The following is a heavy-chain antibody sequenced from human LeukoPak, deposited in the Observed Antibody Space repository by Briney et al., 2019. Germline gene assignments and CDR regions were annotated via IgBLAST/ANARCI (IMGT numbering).Heavy chain of an antibody. CDR3: ASSTYSGSHWDAFDI. Sequence: GGSLRLSCAASGFTFSSYWMHWVRQAPGKGLVWVSRIDSYGSSTIFADSVKGRFTISRDNAKNTLYLQMNSLRAEDTAVYYCASSTYSGSHWDAFDIWGQGTMVTVSS. CDR2: IDSYGSST. D-gene: IGHD1-26*01. V-gene: IGHV3-74*01. CDR1: GFTFSSYW. J-gene: IGHJ3*02.